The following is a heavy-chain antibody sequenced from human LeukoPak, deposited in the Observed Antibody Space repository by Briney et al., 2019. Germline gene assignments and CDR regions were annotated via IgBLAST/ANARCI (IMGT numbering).Heavy chain of an antibody. CDR3: ARDQGIVVVPAAILGPYYYGMDV. D-gene: IGHD2-2*01. J-gene: IGHJ6*02. Sequence: GGSLRLSCAASGFTFSSYAMHWVRQAPGKGLEWVAVISYDGSNKYYADSVKGRFTISRDNSKNTLYLQMNSLRAEDTAAYYCARDQGIVVVPAAILGPYYYGMDVWGQGTTVTVSS. V-gene: IGHV3-30*04. CDR2: ISYDGSNK. CDR1: GFTFSSYA.